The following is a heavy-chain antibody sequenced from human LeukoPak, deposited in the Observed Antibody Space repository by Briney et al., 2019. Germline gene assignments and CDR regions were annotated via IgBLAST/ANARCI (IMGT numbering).Heavy chain of an antibody. D-gene: IGHD2-2*01. CDR1: GFTVSAYA. V-gene: IGHV3-30*03. CDR3: ARESEGGTGTSCPDY. CDR2: IQSNGRNK. J-gene: IGHJ4*02. Sequence: GGSLRLSCAASGFTVSAYAMAWVRQAPGKGLEWVAGIQSNGRNKYYVDSVKGRFAISRDNSKSTLYLQVNSLRVEDTALYYCARESEGGTGTSCPDYWGQGTLVTVSS.